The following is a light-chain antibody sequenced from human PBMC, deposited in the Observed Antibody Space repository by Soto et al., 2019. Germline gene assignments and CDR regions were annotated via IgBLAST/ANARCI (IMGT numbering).Light chain of an antibody. CDR3: LSFTTTSTHV. J-gene: IGLJ1*01. V-gene: IGLV2-14*01. CDR2: EVN. CDR1: SSDIGAYDY. Sequence: QPALTQPASLSGSPGQSITISCTGTSSDIGAYDYVSWFQQHPGKAPKLMISEVNNRPSGVSNRFSGSKSGNTAYLTISGIQVEDEAEYFCLSFTTTSTHVFGTANKVTVL.